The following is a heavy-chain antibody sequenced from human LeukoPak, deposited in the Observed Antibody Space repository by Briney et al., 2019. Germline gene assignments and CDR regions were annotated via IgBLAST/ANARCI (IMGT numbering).Heavy chain of an antibody. Sequence: ASVKVSCKASGYTFTSYGISWVRQAPGQGLEWMGWISAYNGNTNYAQKLQGRVTMTTDTSTSTAYMELRSLRSDDTAVYYCARVQTAGDKFDYYYMDVWGKGTTVTVSS. V-gene: IGHV1-18*01. D-gene: IGHD3-16*01. J-gene: IGHJ6*03. CDR3: ARVQTAGDKFDYYYMDV. CDR2: ISAYNGNT. CDR1: GYTFTSYG.